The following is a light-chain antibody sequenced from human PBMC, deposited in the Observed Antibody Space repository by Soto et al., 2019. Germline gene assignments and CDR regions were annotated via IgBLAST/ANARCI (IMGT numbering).Light chain of an antibody. V-gene: IGKV1-39*01. CDR1: QSIDNY. Sequence: DIQMTQYPSSLSASVGDSVTITCRASQSIDNYLNWYQQKPGKAPNLLIYAASTLLSGVPSRFSGRGSGTHFTLTISSLQPEEFATYYCQQSYSSPETFGQGTKVEIK. J-gene: IGKJ1*01. CDR3: QQSYSSPET. CDR2: AAS.